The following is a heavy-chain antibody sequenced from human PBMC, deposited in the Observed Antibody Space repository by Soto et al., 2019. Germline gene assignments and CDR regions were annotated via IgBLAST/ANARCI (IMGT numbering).Heavy chain of an antibody. Sequence: PSQTLSLTCAISGDSVSSNSAAWNWIRQSPSRGLEWLGRTYYRSKWYNDYAVSVKSRITINPDTSKNQFSLQLNSVTAADTAVYFCAREDDGGDRDYYGLDVWGQGTTVTVSS. CDR3: AREDDGGDRDYYGLDV. CDR2: TYYRSKWYN. D-gene: IGHD2-21*02. J-gene: IGHJ6*02. V-gene: IGHV6-1*01. CDR1: GDSVSSNSAA.